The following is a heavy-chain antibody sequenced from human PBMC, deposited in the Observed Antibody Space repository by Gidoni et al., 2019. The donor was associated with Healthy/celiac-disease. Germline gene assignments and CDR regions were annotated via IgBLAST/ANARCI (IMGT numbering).Heavy chain of an antibody. CDR1: GFTFSSYS. V-gene: IGHV3-21*01. D-gene: IGHD2-2*02. J-gene: IGHJ3*02. CDR3: ARDTYPGSQGAFDI. CDR2: ISSSSSYI. Sequence: EVQLVESGGGLVKPGGSLRLSCAASGFTFSSYSMNWVRQAPGKGLEWVSSISSSSSYIYYAGSVKGRFTISRDNAKNSLYLQMNSLRAEDTAVYYCARDTYPGSQGAFDIWGQGTMVTVSS.